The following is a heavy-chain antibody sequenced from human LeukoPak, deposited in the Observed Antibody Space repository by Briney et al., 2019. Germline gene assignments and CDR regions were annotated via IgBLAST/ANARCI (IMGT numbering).Heavy chain of an antibody. J-gene: IGHJ3*02. V-gene: IGHV1-18*01. CDR1: GYTFTSYG. Sequence: ASVKVSCKASGYTFTSYGISWVRQAPGQGLEWMGWISAYNRNTNYAQKLQGRVTMTTDTSTSTVYMELSSLRSEDTAVYYCARDLISGDWTWDIWGQGTMVTVSS. CDR3: ARDLISGDWTWDI. CDR2: ISAYNRNT. D-gene: IGHD2-21*02.